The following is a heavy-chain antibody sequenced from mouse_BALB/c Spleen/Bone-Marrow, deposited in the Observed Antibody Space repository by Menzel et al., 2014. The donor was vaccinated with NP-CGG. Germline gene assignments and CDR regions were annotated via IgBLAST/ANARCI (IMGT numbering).Heavy chain of an antibody. CDR1: GFTFSDYY. D-gene: IGHD1-1*01. CDR2: ISDGGSYT. Sequence: EVKLVESGGGLVKPGGSLKLSCAASGFTFSDYYMYWVRQTPEKRLEWVATISDGGSYTYYPDSVKGRFTISRDNAKNILYLQMSSLKSEDTAMYYCARALYGSSYGFAYWGQGTLVTVSA. J-gene: IGHJ3*01. V-gene: IGHV5-4*02. CDR3: ARALYGSSYGFAY.